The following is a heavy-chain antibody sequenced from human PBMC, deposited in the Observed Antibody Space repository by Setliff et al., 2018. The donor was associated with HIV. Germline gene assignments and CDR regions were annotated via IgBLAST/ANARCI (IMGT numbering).Heavy chain of an antibody. V-gene: IGHV3-15*01. CDR3: TTALYSGSYPFDY. CDR2: IKSKTDGGTT. D-gene: IGHD3-10*01. J-gene: IGHJ4*02. Sequence: GSLRLSCAASGFTFSNAWMSWVRQAPGKGLEWVGRIKSKTDGGTTNYAAPVKGRFTISRDDSKNTLYLQMNSLKTEDTAVYYCTTALYSGSYPFDYWGQGTLVTVSS. CDR1: GFTFSNAW.